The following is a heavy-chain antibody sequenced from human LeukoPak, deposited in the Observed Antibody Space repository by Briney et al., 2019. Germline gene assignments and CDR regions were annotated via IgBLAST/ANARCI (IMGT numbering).Heavy chain of an antibody. V-gene: IGHV1-69*01. Sequence: SVKVSCKASGGTFSSYAISWVRQAPGQGLEWMGGIIPIFGTANYAQKFQGRVTITADESTSTAYMELSSLRSEDTAVYCCARALPREGVPYSWFDPWGQGTLVTVSS. CDR2: IIPIFGTA. CDR3: ARALPREGVPYSWFDP. D-gene: IGHD1-26*01. J-gene: IGHJ5*02. CDR1: GGTFSSYA.